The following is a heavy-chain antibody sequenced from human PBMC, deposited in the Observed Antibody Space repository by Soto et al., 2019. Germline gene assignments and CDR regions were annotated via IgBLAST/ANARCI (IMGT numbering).Heavy chain of an antibody. CDR2: IYWNDDK. V-gene: IGHV2-5*01. D-gene: IGHD3-3*01. CDR1: GFSLSTSGVG. Sequence: QITLKESGPTLVKPTQTLTLTCTFSGFSLSTSGVGVGWIRQPPGKALEWLALIYWNDDKRYSPSLKSRLTITKDTSKTQVVLTMTNMDPVDTATYYCAHSDDYDFWSGYYTPSVFDYWGQGTLVTVSS. CDR3: AHSDDYDFWSGYYTPSVFDY. J-gene: IGHJ4*02.